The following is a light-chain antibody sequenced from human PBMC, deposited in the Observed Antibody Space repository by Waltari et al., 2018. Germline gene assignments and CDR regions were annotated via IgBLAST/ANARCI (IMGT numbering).Light chain of an antibody. CDR2: DAS. CDR3: QQRNSWPLT. V-gene: IGKV3-11*01. CDR1: QSVRNY. J-gene: IGKJ4*01. Sequence: EIVLTQSPATLSLSPGERATLSCRASQSVRNYLAWYQQKPGQAPRLLIYDASDRATGNPARFSGSGSGTDFTLTISSLEPEDFAVYYCQQRNSWPLTFGGGTKVEIK.